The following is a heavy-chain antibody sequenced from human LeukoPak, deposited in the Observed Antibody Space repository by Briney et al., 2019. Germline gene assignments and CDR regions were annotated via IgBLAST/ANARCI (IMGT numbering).Heavy chain of an antibody. CDR3: AKGGSYRYSWFDP. J-gene: IGHJ5*02. V-gene: IGHV3-30*02. CDR1: GFTFSIYG. CDR2: IRNDGSNK. Sequence: PGGSLRLSCAASGFTFSIYGIHWVRQAPGKGLEWVAFIRNDGSNKYYADSVKGRFSISRDNAKNTLYLQMNSLRVEDTAVYYCAKGGSYRYSWFDPWGQGTLVIVSS. D-gene: IGHD3-16*02.